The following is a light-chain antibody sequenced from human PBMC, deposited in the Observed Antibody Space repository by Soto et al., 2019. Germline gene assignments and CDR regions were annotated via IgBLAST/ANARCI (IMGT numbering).Light chain of an antibody. J-gene: IGKJ5*01. Sequence: DIQMTQSPSSLSASVGDRVAIICQASHDINNYLNWYQQKPGKAPKLLIYDSSNLAIGVPSRFSGSGYGTRFSFTISSLQPEDIATYYCQQFDNLPVTFGQGTRLEIK. CDR3: QQFDNLPVT. V-gene: IGKV1-33*01. CDR2: DSS. CDR1: HDINNY.